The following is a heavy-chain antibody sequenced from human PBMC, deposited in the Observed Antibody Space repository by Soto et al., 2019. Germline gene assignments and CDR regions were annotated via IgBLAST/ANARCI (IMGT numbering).Heavy chain of an antibody. V-gene: IGHV4-31*03. CDR1: GGSISNGGYY. Sequence: QVQLQESGPGVVKPSQTLSLTCSVSGGSISNGGYYWTWIRQHPGQSLAWIGYIYHRGTTNYNPSLKSRVTISVDTSKNQFSLKLSSVTAADTAVYYCAAANWDIRYGMDVWGQGTTVTVSS. CDR3: AAANWDIRYGMDV. CDR2: IYHRGTT. D-gene: IGHD2-15*01. J-gene: IGHJ6*02.